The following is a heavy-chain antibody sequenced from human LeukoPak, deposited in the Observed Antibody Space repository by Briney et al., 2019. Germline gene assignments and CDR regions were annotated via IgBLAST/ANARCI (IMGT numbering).Heavy chain of an antibody. V-gene: IGHV4-59*11. CDR2: IYYSGST. CDR1: GGSISSHY. J-gene: IGHJ4*02. D-gene: IGHD1-26*01. CDR3: ARGGSGSYYFDY. Sequence: SETLSLTCTVSGGSISSHYWSWIRQPPGKGLEWIGYIYYSGSTNYNPSLKSPVTISVDTSKNQFSLKLSSVTAADTAVYYCARGGSGSYYFDYWGQGTLVTVSS.